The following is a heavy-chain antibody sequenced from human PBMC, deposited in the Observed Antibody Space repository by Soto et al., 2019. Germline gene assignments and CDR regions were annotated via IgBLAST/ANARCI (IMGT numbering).Heavy chain of an antibody. J-gene: IGHJ4*02. CDR3: AKLVRGYCSGNTRDDY. CDR1: GFTFSYG. D-gene: IGHD2-15*01. V-gene: IGHV3-30*18. CDR2: ITYDSSNK. Sequence: VQLLESGGGLIQPGGSLRLSCAASGFTFSYGIHWLRQAPGKGLECVAYITYDSSNKFYGDSVKGRFTFSRDNSQNTQFLKMNSRRAEDTAVYYWAKLVRGYCSGNTRDDYWGQGTLVAVS.